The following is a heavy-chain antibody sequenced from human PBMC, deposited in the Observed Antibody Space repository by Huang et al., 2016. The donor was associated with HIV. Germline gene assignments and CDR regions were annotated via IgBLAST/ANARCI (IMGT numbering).Heavy chain of an antibody. Sequence: LQLQESGPGLVKSSETLSLICTVSGGSISSSSYYWGWISQPPGKGTEWNGSIYYSGNTYYNPPLKSRVTISVDTSKNPFSLKVNSVTAADTAVYYCARHGRVAGHYYNNMDVWGRGTTVTVSS. J-gene: IGHJ6*02. D-gene: IGHD6-19*01. CDR1: GGSISSSSYY. CDR2: IYYSGNT. V-gene: IGHV4-39*01. CDR3: ARHGRVAGHYYNNMDV.